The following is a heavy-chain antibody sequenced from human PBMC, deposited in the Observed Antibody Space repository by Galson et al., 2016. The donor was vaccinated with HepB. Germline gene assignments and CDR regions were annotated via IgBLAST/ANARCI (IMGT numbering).Heavy chain of an antibody. D-gene: IGHD5-24*01. J-gene: IGHJ6*02. CDR2: INTNTGDP. Sequence: SVKVSCKASGYSFTSVVMNWVRQAPGQGPEFMGWINTNTGDPMYAPGFTGRFVFSVDTSVSTAYLQIISLEADDSAVYYCARGRGRITIRNYGMDVWGQGTTVTVSS. V-gene: IGHV7-4-1*02. CDR3: ARGRGRITIRNYGMDV. CDR1: GYSFTSVV.